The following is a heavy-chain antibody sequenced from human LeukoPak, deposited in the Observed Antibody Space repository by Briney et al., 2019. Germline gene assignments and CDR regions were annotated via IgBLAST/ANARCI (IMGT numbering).Heavy chain of an antibody. CDR1: GYTFTSYG. CDR3: ARARPTYYDFWSGYYTGHYYYYYYMDV. J-gene: IGHJ6*03. V-gene: IGHV1-18*01. CDR2: ISAYNGNT. Sequence: ASVTVSCKASGYTFTSYGISWVRQAPGQGREWIGWISAYNGNTNYAQKLQGRVTMTTDTSTSTAYMELRSLRSDDTAVYYCARARPTYYDFWSGYYTGHYYYYYYMDVWGRGTTVTVSS. D-gene: IGHD3-3*01.